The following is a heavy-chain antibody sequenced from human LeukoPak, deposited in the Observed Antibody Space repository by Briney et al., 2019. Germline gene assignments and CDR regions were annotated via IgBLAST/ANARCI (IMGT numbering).Heavy chain of an antibody. CDR1: GGTFSSYA. Sequence: SVKVSCKASGGTFSSYAISWVRQAPGQGLEWMGGIIPIFGTANYAQKFQGRVTITTDESTSTAYMELSSLRSEDTAVYYCAREGFAPQDAFDIWGQGTMVTVSS. J-gene: IGHJ3*02. CDR3: AREGFAPQDAFDI. CDR2: IIPIFGTA. V-gene: IGHV1-69*05.